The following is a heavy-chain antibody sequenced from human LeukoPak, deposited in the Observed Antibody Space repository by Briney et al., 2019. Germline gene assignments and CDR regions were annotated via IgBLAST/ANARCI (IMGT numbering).Heavy chain of an antibody. D-gene: IGHD6-13*01. V-gene: IGHV1-46*01. CDR1: GYTFTSYY. J-gene: IGHJ5*02. Sequence: ASVTVSCKASGYTFTSYYMHWIRQAPGPGLEWMGIINLSGGSTRYAQKFQHRVTITRDMSTSTVYIELSSLRSQDTPVYCCARGGIADSHSTWLDPWGQGTLVTVSP. CDR3: ARGGIADSHSTWLDP. CDR2: INLSGGST.